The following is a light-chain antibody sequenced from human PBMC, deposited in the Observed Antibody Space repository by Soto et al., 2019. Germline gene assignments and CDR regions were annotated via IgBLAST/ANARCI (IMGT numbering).Light chain of an antibody. V-gene: IGLV2-14*01. CDR2: EVS. CDR1: SSDVGGYNY. J-gene: IGLJ1*01. CDR3: SSYTSSSTYV. Sequence: QSVLTQPACVSGSPGQSISISCTGTSSDVGGYNYVSWYQQHPGKAPKLMIYEVSNRPSGVSFRFSASKSGNTASLTISGLQAEDEADYYCSSYTSSSTYVFGTGTKVTVL.